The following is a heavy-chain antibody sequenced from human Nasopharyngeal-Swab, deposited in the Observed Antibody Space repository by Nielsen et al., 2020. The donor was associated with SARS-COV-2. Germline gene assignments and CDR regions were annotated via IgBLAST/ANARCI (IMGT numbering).Heavy chain of an antibody. CDR3: ARGDYDFWSGWVSAFDI. CDR1: GYTLTSYA. Sequence: ASVKVSCKASGYTLTSYAMNWVRQAPGQGLEWMGWINTNTGNPTYAQGFTGRFVFSLDTSVSTAYLQISSLKAEDTAVYYCARGDYDFWSGWVSAFDIWGQGTMVTVSS. D-gene: IGHD3-3*01. V-gene: IGHV7-4-1*02. J-gene: IGHJ3*02. CDR2: INTNTGNP.